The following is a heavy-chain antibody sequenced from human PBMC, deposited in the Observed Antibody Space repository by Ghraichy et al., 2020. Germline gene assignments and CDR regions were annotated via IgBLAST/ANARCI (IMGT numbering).Heavy chain of an antibody. CDR3: ARALTTLLYFDW. CDR2: IYSDGTT. J-gene: IGHJ4*02. CDR1: GFTVSSNY. D-gene: IGHD4-17*01. Sequence: GGSLRLSCAASGFTVSSNYMNWVRQAPGKGLEWVSVIYSDGTTYYADSVKGRFTISRDNSKNTLYLQMNSLRDEDTAIYYCARALTTLLYFDWWGQGTLVTVSS. V-gene: IGHV3-53*01.